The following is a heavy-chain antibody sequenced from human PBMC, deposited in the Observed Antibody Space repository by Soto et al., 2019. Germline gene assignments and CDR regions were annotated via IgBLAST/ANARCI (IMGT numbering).Heavy chain of an antibody. V-gene: IGHV4-59*12. J-gene: IGHJ4*02. D-gene: IGHD3-22*01. CDR1: GGSISRYY. CDR2: IYYCGST. Sequence: PSETLSLTCTVSGGSISRYYWSWIRQPPGKGLEWIGYIYYCGSTNYNPSLKSRVTISVDTSKNQFSLKLSSVTAADTAVYYCARDDSRGGFDYWGQGTLVTVSS. CDR3: ARDDSRGGFDY.